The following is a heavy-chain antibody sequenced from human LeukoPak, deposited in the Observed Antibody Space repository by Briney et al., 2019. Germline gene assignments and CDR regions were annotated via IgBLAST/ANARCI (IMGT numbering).Heavy chain of an antibody. V-gene: IGHV3-48*03. CDR2: ISSSGSSV. J-gene: IGHJ4*02. D-gene: IGHD3-10*01. CDR3: ASQWFGDFYFDY. CDR1: GFTFTNYE. Sequence: GSLRLSCAASGFTFTNYEMNWVRQAPGKGLEWVSYISSSGSSVYYADSVKGRFTISRDNAKNSVYLQMNSLRAEDTAVYYCASQWFGDFYFDYWSQGTLVTVSS.